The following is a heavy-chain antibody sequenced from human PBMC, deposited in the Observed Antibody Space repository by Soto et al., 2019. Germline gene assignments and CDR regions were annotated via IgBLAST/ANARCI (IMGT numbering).Heavy chain of an antibody. CDR1: GGSVSSTTHY. V-gene: IGHV4-61*01. CDR2: VYYSGST. D-gene: IGHD1-26*01. CDR3: VHLSGNYYHYYGLDV. Sequence: KLSETLSLTCTVSGGSVSSTTHYWSCVRQPPGKGLEWIGYVYYSGSTNFNPSLRSRVTISLDTSRNQFSLNLSSVTAADTAVYYCVHLSGNYYHYYGLDVWGQGTTVTVSS. J-gene: IGHJ6*02.